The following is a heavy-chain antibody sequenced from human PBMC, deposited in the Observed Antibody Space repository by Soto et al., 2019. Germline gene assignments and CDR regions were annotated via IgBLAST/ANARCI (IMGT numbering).Heavy chain of an antibody. D-gene: IGHD6-6*01. CDR2: ISGSGGST. V-gene: IGHV3-23*01. CDR3: AKAGAARPGYYYYYMDV. Sequence: HPGGSLRLSCAASGFTFSSYAMSWVRQAPGKGLEWVSAISGSGGSTYYADSVKGRFTISRDNSKNTLYLQMNSLRAEDTAVYYCAKAGAARPGYYYYYMDVWGKGTTVTVSS. CDR1: GFTFSSYA. J-gene: IGHJ6*03.